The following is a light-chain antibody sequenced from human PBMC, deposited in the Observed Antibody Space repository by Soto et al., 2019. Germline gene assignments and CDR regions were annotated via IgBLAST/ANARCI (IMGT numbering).Light chain of an antibody. CDR1: QIIGTY. CDR3: QQSYETPPWT. Sequence: DIQITQSTSSLSASVGDRVTITCRASQIIGTYLSWYGQKPGKAPKLLIYAASSLQTGVPSRFSGCGSGTDFTLTISSLQLEDFATYYCQQSYETPPWTFGPGTNVDIK. J-gene: IGKJ1*01. CDR2: AAS. V-gene: IGKV1-39*01.